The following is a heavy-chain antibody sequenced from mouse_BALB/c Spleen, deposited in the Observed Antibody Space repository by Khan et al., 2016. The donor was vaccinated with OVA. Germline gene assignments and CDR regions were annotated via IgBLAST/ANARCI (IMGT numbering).Heavy chain of an antibody. CDR1: GFSLTGYG. Sequence: VQLVESGPGLVAPSQSLSITCTVSGFSLTGYGVNWVRQPPGKGLEWLGMIWGDGSTDYNSALKSRLSISKDNSKSHVFLKMNSLQTDDTARYYCARADYGNYREAMDYWGQGTSVTVSS. CDR2: IWGDGST. D-gene: IGHD2-1*01. CDR3: ARADYGNYREAMDY. V-gene: IGHV2-6-7*01. J-gene: IGHJ4*01.